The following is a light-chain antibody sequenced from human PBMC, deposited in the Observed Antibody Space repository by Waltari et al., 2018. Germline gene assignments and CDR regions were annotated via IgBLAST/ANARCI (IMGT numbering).Light chain of an antibody. CDR2: EDN. V-gene: IGLV6-57*04. Sequence: NFMLTQPHSMSESPGKTVIISCTRSSDSIASFYVQWFPQRPGSAPTTVIFEDNQRPSGVPDRCSGSIDSSSNSASLTISGLKPEDEADYYCQSYDGSSVVFGGGTKLTVL. CDR1: SDSIASFY. J-gene: IGLJ2*01. CDR3: QSYDGSSVV.